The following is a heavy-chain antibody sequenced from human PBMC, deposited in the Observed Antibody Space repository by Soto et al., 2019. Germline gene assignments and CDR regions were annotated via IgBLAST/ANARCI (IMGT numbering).Heavy chain of an antibody. D-gene: IGHD3-16*02. CDR2: ISDSGDRT. CDR3: AKDRGIIGKAGAAFDV. CDR1: GFTLSMSA. J-gene: IGHJ3*01. V-gene: IGHV3-23*01. Sequence: EVQLMESGGGLVQPGGSLRLSCAGSGFTLSMSAVSWVRQAPGKGLEWVSYISDSGDRTYYADSVKGRFTISRDRCKNTVTLQMINLRAEDAALYYCAKDRGIIGKAGAAFDVWGQGTMVTVSS.